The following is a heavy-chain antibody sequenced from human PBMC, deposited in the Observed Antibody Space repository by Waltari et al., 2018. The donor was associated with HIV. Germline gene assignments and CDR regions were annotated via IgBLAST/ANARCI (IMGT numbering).Heavy chain of an antibody. D-gene: IGHD3-10*01. CDR1: GGSFSGYY. J-gene: IGHJ5*02. CDR2: FNHNGKT. CDR3: AIEKSPAGEWYGSFYLDA. V-gene: IGHV4-34*01. Sequence: VPLQQWGAGLLKPSGTLPLTCAGYGGSFSGYYWTWIRQAPGKGLEWIGEFNHNGKTNSCPPRKGRVTVSVDTPENQLSLQMKSVTVAYTSVYFCAIEKSPAGEWYGSFYLDAWSQGTLVSGPS.